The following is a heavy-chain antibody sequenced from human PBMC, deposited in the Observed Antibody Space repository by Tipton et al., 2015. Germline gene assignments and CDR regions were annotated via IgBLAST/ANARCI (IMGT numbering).Heavy chain of an antibody. D-gene: IGHD4-11*01. CDR2: IYHSGST. CDR1: GYPINSAYY. J-gene: IGHJ4*02. CDR3: ARGYSNYWGY. V-gene: IGHV4-38-2*01. Sequence: TLSLTCGVSGYPINSAYYWGWIRQPPWKGLEWIANIYHSGSTNYNPSLKSRITISVDKSKNQFSLKLTSVTAADTAVYYCARGYSNYWGYWGQGTLVTVSS.